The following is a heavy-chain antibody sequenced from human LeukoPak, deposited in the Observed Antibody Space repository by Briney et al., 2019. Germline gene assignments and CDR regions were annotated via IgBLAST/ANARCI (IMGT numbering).Heavy chain of an antibody. V-gene: IGHV1-24*01. J-gene: IGHJ4*02. CDR2: FDPEDGET. Sequence: ASVKVSCKVSGYTLTELSMHWVRQAPGKGLEWMGGFDPEDGETICAQKFQGRVTMTEDTSTDTAYMELSSLRSGDTAVYYCATAYCSSTSCYGSFDYWGQGTLVAVSS. CDR1: GYTLTELS. CDR3: ATAYCSSTSCYGSFDY. D-gene: IGHD2-2*01.